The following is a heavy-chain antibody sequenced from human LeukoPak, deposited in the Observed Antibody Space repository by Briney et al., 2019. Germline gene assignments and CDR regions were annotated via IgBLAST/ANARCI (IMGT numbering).Heavy chain of an antibody. V-gene: IGHV3-11*01. D-gene: IGHD3-9*01. Sequence: RGSLRLSCAASGFTFSDYNMNWVRQAPGKGLEWVSYITNGGSTIHHADSVKGRFTISRDNAKKTLYLQMNSLRAEDTAVYYCARSIGLTGGGVDVWGQGTTVTVSS. CDR3: ARSIGLTGGGVDV. CDR2: ITNGGSTI. J-gene: IGHJ6*02. CDR1: GFTFSDYN.